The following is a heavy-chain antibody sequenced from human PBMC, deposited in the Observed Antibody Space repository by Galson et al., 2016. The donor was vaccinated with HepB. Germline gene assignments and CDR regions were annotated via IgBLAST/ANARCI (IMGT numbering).Heavy chain of an antibody. D-gene: IGHD5-12*01. V-gene: IGHV4-59*01. CDR2: ISSSGST. J-gene: IGHJ3*02. Sequence: SETLSLTCTVSGGSISSNFWTWIRQPPGKGLEYIGYISSSGSTNYSPSLKSRVTISLDTSNNQFSLRLTSVTAADTGVYYCARGTDIVLLGLDLDIWGQGQWAPSL. CDR3: ARGTDIVLLGLDLDI. CDR1: GGSISSNF.